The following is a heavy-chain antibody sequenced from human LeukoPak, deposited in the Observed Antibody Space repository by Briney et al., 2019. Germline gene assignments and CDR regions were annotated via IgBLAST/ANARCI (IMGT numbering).Heavy chain of an antibody. CDR2: ISWNSGTI. J-gene: IGHJ4*02. CDR1: GFTFDDYA. V-gene: IGHV3-9*01. CDR3: AKVFVSSGWSDFDY. Sequence: SGGSLRLSCAASGFTFDDYAMHWVRQAPGKGLEWVSGISWNSGTIVYADSVKGRFTISRDNAKNSLFLQMNSLRAEGTAFYYCAKVFVSSGWSDFDYWGQGTLVTVSS. D-gene: IGHD6-19*01.